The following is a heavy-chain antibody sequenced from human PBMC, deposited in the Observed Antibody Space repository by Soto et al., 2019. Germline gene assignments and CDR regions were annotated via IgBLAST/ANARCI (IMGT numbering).Heavy chain of an antibody. D-gene: IGHD4-17*01. V-gene: IGHV3-7*05. CDR1: GFTFSRYW. Sequence: GGSLRLSCAASGFTFSRYWMSWVRQAPGKGLEWVANTKQDGSEKYYVDSVKGRFTISRDNAKNSLYLQMNSLRAEDTAVYYCARRVGAVTTYGNGMDVWGQGTTVTVSS. CDR3: ARRVGAVTTYGNGMDV. CDR2: TKQDGSEK. J-gene: IGHJ6*02.